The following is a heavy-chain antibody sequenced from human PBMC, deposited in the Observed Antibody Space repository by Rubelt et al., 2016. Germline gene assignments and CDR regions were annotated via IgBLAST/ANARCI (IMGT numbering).Heavy chain of an antibody. CDR1: GYTFTSYG. D-gene: IGHD1-26*01. Sequence: QVQLVQSGAEVKKPGASVKVSCKASGYTFTSYGISWVRQAPGQGLEWMGWISAYNGNTNYAQKVQGSVTMTTDTSTSTADRGRRGLRSGDTAVYYCARDSGSPRGGGHDYWGQGTLVTVSS. CDR2: ISAYNGNT. CDR3: ARDSGSPRGGGHDY. V-gene: IGHV1-18*01. J-gene: IGHJ4*02.